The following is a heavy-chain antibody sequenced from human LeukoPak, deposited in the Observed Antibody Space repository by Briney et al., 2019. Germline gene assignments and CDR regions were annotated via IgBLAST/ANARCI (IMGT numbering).Heavy chain of an antibody. V-gene: IGHV3-33*01. D-gene: IGHD3-22*01. CDR2: IWYDGSNK. J-gene: IGHJ4*02. CDR3: ARNALDSSGYYSYYFDY. Sequence: PGGSLRLSCAASGFTFSSYGMHWVRQAPGKGLEWGAVIWYDGSNKYYADSVKGRFTISRDNSKNTLYLQMNSLRAEDTAVYYCARNALDSSGYYSYYFDYWGQGALVTVSS. CDR1: GFTFSSYG.